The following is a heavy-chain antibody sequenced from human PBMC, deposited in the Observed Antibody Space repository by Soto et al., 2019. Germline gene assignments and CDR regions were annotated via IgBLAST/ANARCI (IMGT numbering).Heavy chain of an antibody. CDR3: ARAPKVSGSSQTRPDF. J-gene: IGHJ4*02. CDR1: SGSFSGYY. CDR2: ISQSGNT. V-gene: IGHV4-34*01. D-gene: IGHD6-6*01. Sequence: PSSTLSLTCSIYSGSFSGYYWSWIPQPPGKGLEWIGEISQSGNTNYSPSLKSRVSISIDTSMKQFSLNLASVSAADTAVYYCARAPKVSGSSQTRPDFWGQGTLVTVS.